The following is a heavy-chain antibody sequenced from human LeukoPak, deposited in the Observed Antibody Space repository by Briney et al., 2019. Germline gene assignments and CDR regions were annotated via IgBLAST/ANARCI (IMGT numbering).Heavy chain of an antibody. J-gene: IGHJ4*02. CDR1: GGSISSYY. D-gene: IGHD3-22*01. CDR3: ARELIHDSSGYYQFFDY. CDR2: IYYSGST. Sequence: SETLSLTCTVSGGSISSYYWSWMRQPPGKGLEWIGYIYYSGSTNYNPSLKSRRTISLDTSKNQFSLKLSSVTAADTAVYYCARELIHDSSGYYQFFDYWGQGTLVTVSS. V-gene: IGHV4-59*01.